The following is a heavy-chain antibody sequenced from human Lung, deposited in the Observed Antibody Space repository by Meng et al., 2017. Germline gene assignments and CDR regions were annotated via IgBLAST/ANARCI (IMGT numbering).Heavy chain of an antibody. CDR1: GGSFSTHT. J-gene: IGHJ4*02. D-gene: IGHD1-14*01. Sequence: QVQLVPSGAEVKKPGSSVKVAGKTSGGSFSTHTFSWVRQAPGQGLEWMGGLIAVFDKTKAAPRFQDRVTFTADESTSTAYMELSRLTFDDTAVHFCARGRRNEPLFDYSLQGTLVTVSS. CDR2: LIAVFDKT. V-gene: IGHV1-69*13. CDR3: ARGRRNEPLFDY.